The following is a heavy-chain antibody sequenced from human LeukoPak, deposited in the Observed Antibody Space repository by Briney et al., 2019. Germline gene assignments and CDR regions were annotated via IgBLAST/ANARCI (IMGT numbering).Heavy chain of an antibody. D-gene: IGHD1-26*01. Sequence: ASVKVSCKASGYTFTGYYMHWVRQAPGQGLEWMGWINPNSGGTNYAQKFRGRVTMTRDTSISTAYMELSRLRSDDTAVYYCARDLNFGSYYGYWGQGTLVTVSS. CDR3: ARDLNFGSYYGY. V-gene: IGHV1-2*02. CDR1: GYTFTGYY. CDR2: INPNSGGT. J-gene: IGHJ4*02.